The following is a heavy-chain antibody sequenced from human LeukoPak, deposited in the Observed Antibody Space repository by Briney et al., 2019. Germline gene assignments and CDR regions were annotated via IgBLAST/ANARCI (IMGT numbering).Heavy chain of an antibody. J-gene: IGHJ6*02. CDR3: ARDIVVVPVYGMDV. CDR1: GYTFTSYA. D-gene: IGHD2-2*01. Sequence: ASVKVSCKASGYTFTSYAMHWVRQAPGQRHGWVGWINAGNGNTKYSQKFQGRVTITRDTSASTAYMELSSLRSEDTAVYYCARDIVVVPVYGMDVWGQGTTVTVSS. CDR2: INAGNGNT. V-gene: IGHV1-3*01.